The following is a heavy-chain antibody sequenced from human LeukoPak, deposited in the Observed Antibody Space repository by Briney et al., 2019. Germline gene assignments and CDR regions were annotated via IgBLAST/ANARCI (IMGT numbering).Heavy chain of an antibody. J-gene: IGHJ4*02. CDR2: FDPEDGET. V-gene: IGHV1-24*01. CDR1: GYTLTELS. Sequence: ASVKVSCKVSGYTLTELSMHWVRQAPGKGLEWMGGFDPEDGETIYAQKFQGRVTMTEDTSTDTAYMELSSLRSEDTAVYYCAVRGDYYDSSGYSRFDYWGQGTLVTVSS. CDR3: AVRGDYYDSSGYSRFDY. D-gene: IGHD3-22*01.